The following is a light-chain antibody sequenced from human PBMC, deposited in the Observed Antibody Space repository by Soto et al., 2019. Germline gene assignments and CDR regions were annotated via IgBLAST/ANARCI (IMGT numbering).Light chain of an antibody. Sequence: EIVMTQSPATLSVSPGERATFSCRASQSFSSNLAWYQQKPGEAPRLLISGASTSTTGIPASFSGSGSGTEFTLTISSLPSEDFAVYYCQQYNNWPWTFGQGTKVEIK. CDR2: GAS. J-gene: IGKJ1*01. CDR1: QSFSSN. V-gene: IGKV3-15*01. CDR3: QQYNNWPWT.